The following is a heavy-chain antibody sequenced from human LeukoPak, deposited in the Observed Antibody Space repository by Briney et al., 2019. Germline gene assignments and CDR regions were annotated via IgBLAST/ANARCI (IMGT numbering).Heavy chain of an antibody. CDR1: DYSISSGYGYY. CDR2: IYHSGIT. J-gene: IGHJ4*02. V-gene: IGHV4-38-2*02. D-gene: IGHD5/OR15-5a*01. Sequence: PSETLSLTCTVSDYSISSGYGYYWGWIRQPPGKGLEWIGNIYHSGITYYNHFNSSLKSRVTISIDTPKNQYSLRLTSVTPADTAVYFCATLVYTRYYFDYWGQGTLVTVSS. CDR3: ATLVYTRYYFDY.